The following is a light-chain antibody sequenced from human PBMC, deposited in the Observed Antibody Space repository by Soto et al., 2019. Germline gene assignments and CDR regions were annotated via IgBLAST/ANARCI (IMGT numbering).Light chain of an antibody. CDR1: QSVSSSY. CDR3: QQFGSSPRYS. J-gene: IGKJ2*03. Sequence: EIVLTQSPGTLSLSPGDRATLSCRASQSVSSSYLAWYQQKPGQAPRLLIYGASSRATGIPDRFSGSGSGTDFTLTISRLEPEDFAEYYCQQFGSSPRYSFGQGTKLEIK. CDR2: GAS. V-gene: IGKV3-20*01.